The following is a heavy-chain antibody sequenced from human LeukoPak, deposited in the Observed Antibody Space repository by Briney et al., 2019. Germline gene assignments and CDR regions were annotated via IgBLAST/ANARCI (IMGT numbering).Heavy chain of an antibody. CDR1: GFTFDDYA. J-gene: IGHJ4*02. CDR3: AKDYYYGSGSYYYYLDY. CDR2: ISWNSGSI. D-gene: IGHD3-10*01. V-gene: IGHV3-9*01. Sequence: GGSLRLSCAASGFTFDDYAMHWVRQAPGKGLERVSGISWNSGSIGYADSVKGRFTISRVNANNSLYLQMNSLRAEDTALYYCAKDYYYGSGSYYYYLDYWGQGTLVTVSS.